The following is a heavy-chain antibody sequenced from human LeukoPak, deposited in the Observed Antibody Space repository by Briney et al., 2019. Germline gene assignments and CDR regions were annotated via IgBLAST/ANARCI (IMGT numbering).Heavy chain of an antibody. V-gene: IGHV1-18*01. CDR2: ISAYNGNT. J-gene: IGHJ4*02. D-gene: IGHD6-13*01. Sequence: ASVKVSCKASGYTFTNYGISWVRQAPGQGLEWMGWISAYNGNTNYAQKLQGRVTMTTDTSTSTAYMELRSLRSDDTAVYYCARDLGIAAAGTLPDYWGQGTLVTVSS. CDR1: GYTFTNYG. CDR3: ARDLGIAAAGTLPDY.